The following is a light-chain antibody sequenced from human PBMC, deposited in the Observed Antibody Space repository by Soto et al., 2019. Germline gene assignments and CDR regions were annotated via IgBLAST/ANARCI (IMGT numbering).Light chain of an antibody. J-gene: IGKJ2*01. CDR1: QSVDRY. V-gene: IGKV3-11*01. CDR2: DTS. Sequence: EVVMTQSPATLSLSPGDRATLSCRASQSVDRYLAWYQEKPGQAPRLLIYDTSDRATGIPDRFSGSGSGTDFTLTISSLEPEDFAVYYCQQGSNWYTFGQGTKLEIK. CDR3: QQGSNWYT.